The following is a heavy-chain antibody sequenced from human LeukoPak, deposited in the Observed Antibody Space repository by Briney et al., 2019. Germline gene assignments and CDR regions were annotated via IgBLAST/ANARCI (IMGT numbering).Heavy chain of an antibody. CDR2: INHSGST. CDR1: GGSFSGYY. D-gene: IGHD2-21*02. V-gene: IGHV4-34*01. Sequence: SETLSLTCAVYGGSFSGYYWSWIRQPPGKGLEWIGEINHSGSTNYNPSLKSRVTISVDTSKNQFSLKLSSVTAADTAVYYCAGSRHIVVVTAIWNWFDPWGQGTLVTVSS. CDR3: AGSRHIVVVTAIWNWFDP. J-gene: IGHJ5*02.